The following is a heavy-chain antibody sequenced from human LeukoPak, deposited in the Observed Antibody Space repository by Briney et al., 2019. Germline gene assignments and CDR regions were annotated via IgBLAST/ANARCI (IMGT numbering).Heavy chain of an antibody. CDR3: AREGSRSSSPVDY. V-gene: IGHV4-59*13. CDR1: GGSISGYY. CDR2: IDYSGTT. J-gene: IGHJ4*02. Sequence: TSEPLSLTCTVSGGSISGYYWSWIRQPPGKGLEWIVYIDYSGTTNYNTSLKSRVTISVDKSKNHFSLQLSSVTAADTAVYYFAREGSRSSSPVDYWGQGTLVTVSS. D-gene: IGHD6-6*01.